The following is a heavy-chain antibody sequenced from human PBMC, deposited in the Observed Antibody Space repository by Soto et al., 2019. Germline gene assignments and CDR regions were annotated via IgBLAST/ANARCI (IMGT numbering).Heavy chain of an antibody. D-gene: IGHD3-22*01. Sequence: QVQLVQSGAEVKKPGSSVKVSCKASGGTFSSYAISWVRQAPGQGLEWMGGIIPIFGTANYAQKFQGRVTITADEPTSTAYMELSSLRSEDTAVYYCARVGQRYYYDSSGYLYYFDYWGQGTLVTVSS. CDR3: ARVGQRYYYDSSGYLYYFDY. V-gene: IGHV1-69*01. J-gene: IGHJ4*02. CDR1: GGTFSSYA. CDR2: IIPIFGTA.